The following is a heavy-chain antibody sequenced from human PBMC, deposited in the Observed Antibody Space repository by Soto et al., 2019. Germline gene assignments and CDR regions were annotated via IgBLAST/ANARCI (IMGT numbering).Heavy chain of an antibody. D-gene: IGHD3-3*01. J-gene: IGHJ5*02. CDR1: CGSVNGYY. Sequence: SETLSLTCAVYCGSVNGYYWSWIRQPPGKGLEWIGEINHTGGTHYNPSLKSRVTMSVDTSKNQFSLRLSSVTAADTAIYYCATRITVFGLLIPPFDPWGQGTQVTVSS. V-gene: IGHV4-34*01. CDR2: INHTGGT. CDR3: ATRITVFGLLIPPFDP.